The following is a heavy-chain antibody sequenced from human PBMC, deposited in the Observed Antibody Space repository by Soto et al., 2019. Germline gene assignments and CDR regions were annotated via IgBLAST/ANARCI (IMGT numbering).Heavy chain of an antibody. Sequence: SETLSLTCAVYGGSFSGYYWSWIRQPPGKGLEWIGEINQSGSTNYNTSLKSQITKSVDTSKNQLSLKLSSVTAADTAVYYCARGGYQLGNYYYYYYMDVWGKGTTVTVSS. CDR2: INQSGST. D-gene: IGHD2-2*01. J-gene: IGHJ6*03. CDR1: GGSFSGYY. CDR3: ARGGYQLGNYYYYYYMDV. V-gene: IGHV4-34*01.